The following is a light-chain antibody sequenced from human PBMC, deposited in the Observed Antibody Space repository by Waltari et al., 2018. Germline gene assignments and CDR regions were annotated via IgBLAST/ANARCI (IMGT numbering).Light chain of an antibody. CDR3: QQVNSYPLT. CDR1: QGISNY. CDR2: AAS. V-gene: IGKV1-9*01. J-gene: IGKJ4*01. Sequence: DIQLTQSPSFLSTSVGDRVTLTCRASQGISNYLVWYQQKPGKAPRVLIHAASTLQGGVPSRFSGSGSGTEFTLTISSLQPEDSATYYCQQVNSYPLTFGGGTRV.